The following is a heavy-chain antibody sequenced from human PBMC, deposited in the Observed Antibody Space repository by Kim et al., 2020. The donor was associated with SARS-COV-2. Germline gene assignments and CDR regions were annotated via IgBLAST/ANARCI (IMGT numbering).Heavy chain of an antibody. CDR2: ISSNGGST. J-gene: IGHJ4*02. D-gene: IGHD4-17*01. CDR3: VKDGGGLRPFVWYFDY. CDR1: GFTFSSYA. V-gene: IGHV3-64D*09. Sequence: GGSLRLSCSASGFTFSSYAMHWVRQAPGKGLEYVSAISSNGGSTYYADSVKGRFTISRDNSKNTLYLQMSSLRAEDTAVYYCVKDGGGLRPFVWYFDYWGQGNLVTVSS.